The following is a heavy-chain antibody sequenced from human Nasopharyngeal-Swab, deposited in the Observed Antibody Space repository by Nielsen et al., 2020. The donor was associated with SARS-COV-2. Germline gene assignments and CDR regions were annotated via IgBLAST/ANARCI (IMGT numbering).Heavy chain of an antibody. V-gene: IGHV7-4-1*02. CDR1: GYTFRNFA. D-gene: IGHD1-1*01. J-gene: IGHJ6*02. Sequence: ASVKVSCKASGYTFRNFAINWVRQAPGQGLEWMGWLNTETGHPTYAQGFTGRYVFSLDTSVRTAYLQINSLKAADTALYFCAREKTIDNIYYGMDAWCQGTTVTVSS. CDR3: AREKTIDNIYYGMDA. CDR2: LNTETGHP.